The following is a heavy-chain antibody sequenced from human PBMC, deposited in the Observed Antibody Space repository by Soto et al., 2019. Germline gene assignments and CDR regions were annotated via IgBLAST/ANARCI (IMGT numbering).Heavy chain of an antibody. CDR1: GFTFVRYA. J-gene: IGHJ4*02. D-gene: IGHD6-19*01. V-gene: IGHV3-23*01. CDR3: AKDRGPIAVAGFDY. Sequence: PWGSLRLSCAASGFTFVRYAIIFFRPAPGKGLEWVSAISGSGGSTYYADSVKGRFTNSRDNSKNTLYLQMNSLRAEDTAVYYCAKDRGPIAVAGFDYWGQGTLVTVSS. CDR2: ISGSGGST.